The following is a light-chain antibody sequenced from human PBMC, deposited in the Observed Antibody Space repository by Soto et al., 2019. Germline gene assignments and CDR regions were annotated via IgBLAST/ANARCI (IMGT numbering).Light chain of an antibody. CDR1: SSDIGIYKL. J-gene: IGLJ2*01. CDR2: EGY. CDR3: CSYAGGNSVV. V-gene: IGLV2-23*01. Sequence: QSVLTQPASVSGSPGQSITISCTGTSSDIGIYKLVSWYRQLPGKAPEVIVFEGYKRPSGISSRFSGSKSGTTASLTISGLQADDAAHYYCCSYAGGNSVVFGGGTKLTVL.